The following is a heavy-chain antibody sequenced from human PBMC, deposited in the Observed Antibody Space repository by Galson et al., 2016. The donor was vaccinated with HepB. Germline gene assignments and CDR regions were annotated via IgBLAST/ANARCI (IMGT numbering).Heavy chain of an antibody. CDR2: IKPDGSEK. Sequence: LRLSCADSTFTFSNYWMTWVRQAPGKGLEWVANIKPDGSEKYYVDSVRGRFTISRDNAKKSLYLQMNSLRAEDTAVYYCARRSCTAVACYSASYRCFDSWGQGTLVTVSS. J-gene: IGHJ4*02. CDR1: TFTFSNYW. V-gene: IGHV3-7*01. CDR3: ARRSCTAVACYSASYRCFDS. D-gene: IGHD2-15*01.